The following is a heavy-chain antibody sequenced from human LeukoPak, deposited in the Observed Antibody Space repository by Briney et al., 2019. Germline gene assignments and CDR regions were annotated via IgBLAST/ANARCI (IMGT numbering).Heavy chain of an antibody. CDR1: GFTFSDFG. J-gene: IGHJ4*02. Sequence: GGSLRLSCAASGFTFSDFGMHWVRQTPGEGLEWVAFIPYDGSNKYYAESVKDRFTISRDNPKNTLYLQMNSLRTEDTAVYYCAREGYWGQGTLVTVSS. CDR2: IPYDGSNK. CDR3: AREGY. V-gene: IGHV3-30*19.